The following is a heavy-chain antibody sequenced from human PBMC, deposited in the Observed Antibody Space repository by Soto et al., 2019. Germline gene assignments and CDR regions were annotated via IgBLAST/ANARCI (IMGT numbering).Heavy chain of an antibody. CDR3: ASQTGTTGNYYYGMEI. Sequence: QVQLVQSGAEVKKPGSSVKVSCKASGGTFSRYGIIWVRQAPGQGLEWMGGIIPIFGTANYAQKFQGRVTITADESTSSAYMQLSSLRSEDTAVYHCASQTGTTGNYYYGMEIWGQGTTLTVSS. V-gene: IGHV1-69*12. CDR2: IIPIFGTA. D-gene: IGHD1-1*01. CDR1: GGTFSRYG. J-gene: IGHJ6*02.